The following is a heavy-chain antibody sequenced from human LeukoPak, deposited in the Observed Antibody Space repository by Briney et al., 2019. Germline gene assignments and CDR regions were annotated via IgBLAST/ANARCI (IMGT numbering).Heavy chain of an antibody. D-gene: IGHD3-10*01. CDR1: GFTFRTSG. V-gene: IGHV3-23*01. J-gene: IGHJ4*02. Sequence: PGGSLRLSCAASGFTFRTSGMSWVRQAPGKGLEWVSAISGSGVSTYYADSVKGRFTISRDNSKNTLYLQMNSLRAEDTAIYYCAKDQKGRGLISGYFDSWGQGTLVTVSS. CDR2: ISGSGVST. CDR3: AKDQKGRGLISGYFDS.